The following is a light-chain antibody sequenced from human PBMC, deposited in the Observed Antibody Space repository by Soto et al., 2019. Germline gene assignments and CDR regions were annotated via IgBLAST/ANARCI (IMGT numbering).Light chain of an antibody. CDR1: TSNIGNSF. V-gene: IGLV1-51*01. CDR2: DSN. J-gene: IGLJ1*01. CDR3: GVWDGSLRLYV. Sequence: QAVVTQPPSVSAAPGQTVTISCSGSTSNIGNSFVSWYQQFPGAAPKLLIYDSNKRPSGIPERFSASKSATSATLGITGLQTGDEADYYCGVWDGSLRLYVFGTGTKVTVL.